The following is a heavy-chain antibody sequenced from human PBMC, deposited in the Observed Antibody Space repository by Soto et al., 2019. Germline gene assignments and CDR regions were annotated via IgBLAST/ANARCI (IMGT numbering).Heavy chain of an antibody. CDR3: AHPRGYGVFDAVDI. D-gene: IGHD4-17*01. CDR1: GFTFSSYS. V-gene: IGHV3-48*01. Sequence: GGSLRLSCAASGFTFSSYSMNWVRQAPGKGLEWVSYISSSSSTIYYADSVKGRFTISRDNAKNSLYLQLRSLRAEDTAIYYCAHPRGYGVFDAVDIWGQGAMVTVSS. CDR2: ISSSSSTI. J-gene: IGHJ3*02.